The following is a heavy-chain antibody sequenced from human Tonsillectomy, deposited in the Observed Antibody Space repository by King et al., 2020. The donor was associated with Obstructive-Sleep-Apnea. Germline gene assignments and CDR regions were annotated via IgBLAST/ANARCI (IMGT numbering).Heavy chain of an antibody. D-gene: IGHD2-15*01. CDR1: GGSISTYY. CDR3: ARIADGSWFFDL. Sequence: VQLQESGPGLVKPSETLSLTCTVSGGSISTYYWNWIRQPPGKGLEWIGYIYYSGSTNYNPSLKSRVTMSVDTSKNQFSLKLSSVTAADTAVYYCARIADGSWFFDLWGRGTLVTVSS. V-gene: IGHV4-59*08. J-gene: IGHJ2*01. CDR2: IYYSGST.